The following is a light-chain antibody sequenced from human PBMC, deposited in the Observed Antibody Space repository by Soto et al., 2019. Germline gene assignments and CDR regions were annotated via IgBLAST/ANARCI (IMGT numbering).Light chain of an antibody. V-gene: IGLV2-14*01. CDR1: SSDVGGYNY. Sequence: QSALTQSASVSGSPGQSITISCTGTSSDVGGYNYVSWYQQHPGKAPKLIIYDVSNRPSGVSTRFSGSKSGNTASLTISGLQAEDEADYSCSSYTSTNSWAFGGGTKVTVL. J-gene: IGLJ3*02. CDR2: DVS. CDR3: SSYTSTNSWA.